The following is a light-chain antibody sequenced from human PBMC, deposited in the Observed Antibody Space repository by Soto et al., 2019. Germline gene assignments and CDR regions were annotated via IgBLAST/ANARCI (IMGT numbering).Light chain of an antibody. J-gene: IGLJ1*01. Sequence: QSVLTQPPSASGTPGQRVTISCSGSNSNIGSNTLNWYQQLPGTAPKLLIYINNERPSGVPDRFSGSKPGTSASLAISGLQSEDEADYYCAAWDDNLHAYVFGTGTKVTVL. V-gene: IGLV1-44*01. CDR1: NSNIGSNT. CDR3: AAWDDNLHAYV. CDR2: INN.